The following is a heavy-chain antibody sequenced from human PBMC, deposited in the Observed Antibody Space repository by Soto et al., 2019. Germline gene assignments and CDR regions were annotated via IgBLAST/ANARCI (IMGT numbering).Heavy chain of an antibody. V-gene: IGHV3-11*01. CDR1: GFTFSDYY. J-gene: IGHJ4*02. CDR3: AAYSRGDSPH. Sequence: LSLTCAASGFTFSDYYMSWIRQAPGKGLEWVSYISGSGNTIYHADSVKGRFTISRDNAKNSLYLQMNSLRVEDTALYYCAAYSRGDSPHWGQGTLVTVSS. D-gene: IGHD2-21*01. CDR2: ISGSGNTI.